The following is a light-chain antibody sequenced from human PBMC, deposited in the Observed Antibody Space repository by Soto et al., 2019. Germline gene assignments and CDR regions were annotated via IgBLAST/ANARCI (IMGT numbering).Light chain of an antibody. J-gene: IGKJ5*01. CDR1: QSDSRY. V-gene: IGKV3-11*01. CDR3: QQRSTWPRT. CDR2: AAS. Sequence: EIVLTQSPATLSLSPGVRATRSARPHQSDSRYLAWYQQKPGQAPRLLIYAASNRATGIPSRFSGSGSGTDFTLTISSLEPEDFAVYYCQQRSTWPRTFGQGTRLEIK.